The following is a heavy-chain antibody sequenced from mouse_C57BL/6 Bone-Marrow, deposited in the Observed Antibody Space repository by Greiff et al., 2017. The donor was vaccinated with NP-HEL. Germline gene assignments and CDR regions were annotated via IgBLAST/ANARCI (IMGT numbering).Heavy chain of an antibody. Sequence: EVQLVESGGGLVKPGGSLKLSCAASGFTFSDYGMHWVRQAPETGLEWVAYISSGSSAIYYADTVKGRFTISRDNAKNTLFLQMTSLRSEDTAMYYCANYYGSYWGQGTTLTVSS. J-gene: IGHJ2*01. V-gene: IGHV5-17*01. CDR2: ISSGSSAI. CDR3: ANYYGSY. D-gene: IGHD1-1*01. CDR1: GFTFSDYG.